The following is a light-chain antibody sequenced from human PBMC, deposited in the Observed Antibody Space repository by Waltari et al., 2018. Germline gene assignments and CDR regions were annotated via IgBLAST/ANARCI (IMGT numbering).Light chain of an antibody. CDR2: EDN. Sequence: QSVLTQAPSVSAAPGQKVTSSCSGSPPNIRNNYVSWYQQFPGTTPKPLIYEDNRRPSGIPDRFSGSKSGASATLGITGLQTGDEANYYCGTWDSSLGIGVLGGGTRVTVL. CDR3: GTWDSSLGIGV. V-gene: IGLV1-51*01. J-gene: IGLJ3*02. CDR1: PPNIRNNY.